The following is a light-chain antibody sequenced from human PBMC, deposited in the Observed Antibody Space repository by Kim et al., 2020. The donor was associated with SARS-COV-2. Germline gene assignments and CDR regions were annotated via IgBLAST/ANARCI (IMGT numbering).Light chain of an antibody. CDR1: QSLLDTDAKTF. Sequence: QPASISCKSSQSLLDTDAKTFLSWYLQKPGLPPQLLIYEFSNRFSGVPDRFSGSVSGTDFTLKIIRVEAEDVGVYFCMQSLHLPYSFGQGTKLEI. CDR2: EFS. J-gene: IGKJ2*03. CDR3: MQSLHLPYS. V-gene: IGKV2D-29*01.